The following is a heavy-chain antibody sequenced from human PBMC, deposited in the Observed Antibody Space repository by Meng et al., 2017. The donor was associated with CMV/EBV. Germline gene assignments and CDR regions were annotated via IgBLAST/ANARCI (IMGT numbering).Heavy chain of an antibody. CDR3: ARDGRPTCSSTSCYTAYYFDY. J-gene: IGHJ4*02. V-gene: IGHV1-46*01. Sequence: ASVKVSCKASGYTFTSYYMHWVRQAPGQGLEWMGIINPSGGSTSYAQKFQGRVTMTSDTSTSTVYMELSSLRSEDTAVYYCARDGRPTCSSTSCYTAYYFDYWGQGTLVTVSS. CDR1: GYTFTSYY. CDR2: INPSGGST. D-gene: IGHD2-2*02.